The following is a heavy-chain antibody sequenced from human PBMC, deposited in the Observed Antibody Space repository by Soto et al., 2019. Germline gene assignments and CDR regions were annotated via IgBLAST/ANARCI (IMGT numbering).Heavy chain of an antibody. CDR3: ARDPPTYGDYPGFDY. V-gene: IGHV1-46*01. Sequence: ASVKVSCKASGYTFTSYYMHWVRQDHEQGLEWMGIINPSGGSTSYAQKFQGRVTMTRDTSTSTVYMELSSLRSEDTAVYYCARDPPTYGDYPGFDYWGQGTLVTVSS. CDR1: GYTFTSYY. D-gene: IGHD4-17*01. CDR2: INPSGGST. J-gene: IGHJ4*02.